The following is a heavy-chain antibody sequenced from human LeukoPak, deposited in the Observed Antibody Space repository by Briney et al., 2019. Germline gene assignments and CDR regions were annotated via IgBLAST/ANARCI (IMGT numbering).Heavy chain of an antibody. D-gene: IGHD6-6*01. V-gene: IGHV3-7*01. Sequence: GGSLRLSCAASGFTFSDYYMSWIRQAPGRGLEWVANIKQDGSEKNYVDSVKGRFTISRDNAKDLLYLQMNSLRVEDTAMYYCAWYSRSSEAYWGQGTLVTVSS. CDR2: IKQDGSEK. CDR3: AWYSRSSEAY. J-gene: IGHJ4*02. CDR1: GFTFSDYY.